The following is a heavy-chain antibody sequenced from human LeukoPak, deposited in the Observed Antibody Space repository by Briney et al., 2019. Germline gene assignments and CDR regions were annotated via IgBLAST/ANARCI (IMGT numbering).Heavy chain of an antibody. CDR2: ISYTSSSI. V-gene: IGHV3-48*04. CDR3: ARDWYYYGSGTYYNYYYFGMDV. CDR1: GFTFSNAW. Sequence: GGSLRLSCAASGFTFSNAWMNWVRQAPGKGLEWISYISYTSSSIYYANSVKGRFTISRDNAKNSLSLQMNSLRAEDTAVYYCARDWYYYGSGTYYNYYYFGMDVWGQGTTVTVSS. J-gene: IGHJ6*02. D-gene: IGHD3-10*01.